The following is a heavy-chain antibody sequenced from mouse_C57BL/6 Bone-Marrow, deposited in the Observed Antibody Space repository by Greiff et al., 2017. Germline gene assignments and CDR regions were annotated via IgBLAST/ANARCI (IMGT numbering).Heavy chain of an antibody. CDR2: INPNYGTT. V-gene: IGHV1-39*01. CDR3: AREGGYYYGRALSYCDY. CDR1: GYSFTDYN. D-gene: IGHD1-1*01. J-gene: IGHJ2*01. Sequence: VQLQQSGPELVKPGASVKISCKASGYSFTDYNMNWVKQSNGKSLEWIGVINPNYGTTSYNQKFKGKATLTVDQSSSTAYMQLNSLTSEDSAVSYCAREGGYYYGRALSYCDYWGQGTTLTVSS.